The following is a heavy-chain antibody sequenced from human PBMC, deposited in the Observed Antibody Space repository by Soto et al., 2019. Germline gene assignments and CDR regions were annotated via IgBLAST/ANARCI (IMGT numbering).Heavy chain of an antibody. J-gene: IGHJ3*02. CDR1: GGSISSGGYY. CDR3: ARDSSWSAFDI. V-gene: IGHV4-31*03. CDR2: IYYSGST. D-gene: IGHD6-13*01. Sequence: SETLSLTCTVSGGSISSGGYYWSWIRQHPGKGLEWIGYIYYSGSTYYNPSLKSRVTISVDTSKNQFSLKLSSVTAADTAVYYCARDSSWSAFDIWGQGTMVTVSS.